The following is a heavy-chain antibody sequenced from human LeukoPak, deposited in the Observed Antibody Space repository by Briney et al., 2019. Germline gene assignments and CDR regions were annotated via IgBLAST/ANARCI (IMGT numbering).Heavy chain of an antibody. CDR1: GGSISSSSYY. D-gene: IGHD3-3*01. Sequence: SETLSLTCTVSGGSISSSSYYWGWIRQPPGKGLEWIGSIYYSGSTYYNPSLKSRVTISVDTSKNQFSLKLSSVTAADTAVHYCARSVKSRAKYDFWSGYYPYYFDYWGQGTLVTVSS. CDR2: IYYSGST. V-gene: IGHV4-39*07. CDR3: ARSVKSRAKYDFWSGYYPYYFDY. J-gene: IGHJ4*02.